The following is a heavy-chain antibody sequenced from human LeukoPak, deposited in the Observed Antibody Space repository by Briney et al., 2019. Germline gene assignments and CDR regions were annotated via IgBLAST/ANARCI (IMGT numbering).Heavy chain of an antibody. Sequence: SETLSLTCTVSGGSISSTRYYWGWIRQPPGKGLEWIGSMYYSGSTYYNPSPKSRVTMSVDTSKNLFSLKLSSVTAADTAVYYCARLTYYYDSSGYYFDYWGQGTLVTVSS. CDR2: MYYSGST. D-gene: IGHD3-22*01. V-gene: IGHV4-39*01. CDR3: ARLTYYYDSSGYYFDY. CDR1: GGSISSTRYY. J-gene: IGHJ4*02.